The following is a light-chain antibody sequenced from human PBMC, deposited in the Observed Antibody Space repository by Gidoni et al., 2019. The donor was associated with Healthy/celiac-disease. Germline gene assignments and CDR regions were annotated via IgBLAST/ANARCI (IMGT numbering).Light chain of an antibody. Sequence: DIQMTKSPSSLSASVGDRVTITCRASQSISSYLNWYQQKPGKAPKLLIYAASSLQSGVPSRFSGSGSGTDCTLTISRLHAEDVATYYCQQSDRTPLTCXGXTKVEIK. J-gene: IGKJ4*01. CDR3: QQSDRTPLT. CDR2: AAS. CDR1: QSISSY. V-gene: IGKV1-39*01.